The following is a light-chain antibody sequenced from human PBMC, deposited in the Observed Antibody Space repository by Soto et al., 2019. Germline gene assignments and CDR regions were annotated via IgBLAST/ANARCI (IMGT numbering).Light chain of an antibody. J-gene: IGLJ1*01. V-gene: IGLV2-14*01. CDR1: SSDVGAYNY. CDR3: YSYTTSGTYV. Sequence: SVLAQPASVSVSPGQSITISCTGTSSDVGAYNYVSWYQQHPAKIPKLMIYHVSNRPSGVSDRFSGSKSGNTASLTISGLQAEDEADYYCYSYTTSGTYVFGTGTKVTVL. CDR2: HVS.